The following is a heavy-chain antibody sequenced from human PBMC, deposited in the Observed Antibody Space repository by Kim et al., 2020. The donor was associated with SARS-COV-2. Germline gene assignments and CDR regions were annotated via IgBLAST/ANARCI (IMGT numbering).Heavy chain of an antibody. V-gene: IGHV5-51*01. D-gene: IGHD4-17*01. CDR3: AGRAVTTWNYFDY. Sequence: YSPPFQGQVTISADKSISTAYLQWSSLKASDTAMYYCAGRAVTTWNYFDYWGQGTLVTVSS. J-gene: IGHJ4*02.